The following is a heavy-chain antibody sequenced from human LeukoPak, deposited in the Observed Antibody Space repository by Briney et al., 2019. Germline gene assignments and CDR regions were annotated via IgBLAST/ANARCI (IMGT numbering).Heavy chain of an antibody. CDR3: ASSGVPGYCSSTSCYLGWFDP. CDR1: GFTFSSYA. D-gene: IGHD2-2*01. Sequence: GGSLRLSCAASGFTFSSYAMHWVRQAPGKGLEWVAVISYDGSNKYYADSVKGRFTISRDNSKNTLYLQMNSLRAEDTAVYYCASSGVPGYCSSTSCYLGWFDPWGQGTLVTVSS. CDR2: ISYDGSNK. J-gene: IGHJ5*02. V-gene: IGHV3-30*01.